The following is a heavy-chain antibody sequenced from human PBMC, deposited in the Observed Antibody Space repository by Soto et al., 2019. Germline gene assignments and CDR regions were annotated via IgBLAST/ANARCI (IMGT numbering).Heavy chain of an antibody. CDR2: INHSGST. J-gene: IGHJ4*02. D-gene: IGHD3-9*01. V-gene: IGHV4-34*01. CDR1: GGSFSGYY. Sequence: SETLSLTCAVYGGSFSGYYWSWIRQPPGKGLEWIGEINHSGSTNYNPSLKSRVTISVDTSKNQFSLKLGSVTAADTAVYYCARDVLRYFDWLTPDRYFDYWGQGTLVTVSS. CDR3: ARDVLRYFDWLTPDRYFDY.